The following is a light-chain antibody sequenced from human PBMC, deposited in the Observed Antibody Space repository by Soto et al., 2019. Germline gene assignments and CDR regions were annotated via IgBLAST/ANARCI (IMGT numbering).Light chain of an antibody. Sequence: QSALAQPASVSGAPGQSITISCTGTSSDIGGYNFLSWYQQHPGKAPKLMLYEVTNRPSGVSNRFSGSKSGNAASLTISGLQADDAAYYYLSSYTSRTTVIFGGGTKLTVL. J-gene: IGLJ2*01. V-gene: IGLV2-14*01. CDR1: SSDIGGYNF. CDR3: SSYTSRTTVI. CDR2: EVT.